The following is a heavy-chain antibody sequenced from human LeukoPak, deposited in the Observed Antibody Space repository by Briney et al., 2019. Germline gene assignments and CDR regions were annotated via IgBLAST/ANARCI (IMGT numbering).Heavy chain of an antibody. CDR3: ARTYYGSENYYDY. D-gene: IGHD3-10*01. V-gene: IGHV4-59*08. J-gene: IGHJ4*02. CDR1: GGSISYYY. CDR2: IYYKGST. Sequence: PSETLSLTCTVSGGSISYYYWSWFRRPPGKGLEWIGHIYYKGSTNYNPSLKSRVTISVDTSKSQFSLKLTSVTAADTALYYCARTYYGSENYYDYWGQGILVTVSS.